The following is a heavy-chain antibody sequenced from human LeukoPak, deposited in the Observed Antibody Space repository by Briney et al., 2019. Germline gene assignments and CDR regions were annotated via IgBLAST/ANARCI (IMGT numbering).Heavy chain of an antibody. CDR1: GFTFDDYA. CDR2: ISGDGGST. Sequence: PGGSLRLPCAASGFTFDDYAMHWVRQAPGKGLEWVSLISGDGGSTYYADSVKGRFTISRDNSKNSLYLQMNSLRTEDTALYYCAKEQYYYDSSGYYSPGFDYWGQGTLVTVSS. J-gene: IGHJ4*02. D-gene: IGHD3-22*01. V-gene: IGHV3-43*02. CDR3: AKEQYYYDSSGYYSPGFDY.